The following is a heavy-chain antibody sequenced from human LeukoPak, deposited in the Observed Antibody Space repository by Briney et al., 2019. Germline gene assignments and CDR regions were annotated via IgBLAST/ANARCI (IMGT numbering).Heavy chain of an antibody. J-gene: IGHJ6*04. CDR1: GYTFTSYA. V-gene: IGHV3-48*03. D-gene: IGHD3-10*02. CDR2: ISSSGSTI. Sequence: SCKASGYTFTSYAMNWVRQAPGQGLEWVSYISSSGSTIYYADSVKGRFTISRDNAKNSLYLQMNSLRAEDTAVYYCAELGITMIGGVWGKGTTVTISS. CDR3: AELGITMIGGV.